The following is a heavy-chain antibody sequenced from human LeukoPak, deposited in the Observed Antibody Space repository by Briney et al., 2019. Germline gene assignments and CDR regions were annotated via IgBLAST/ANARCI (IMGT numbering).Heavy chain of an antibody. CDR3: ASRGYYGSILLYYFDY. J-gene: IGHJ4*02. CDR2: IYSGGST. Sequence: GGSLRLSCAASGFTVSSNYMSWVRQAPGKGLEWVSVIYSGGSTYYADSVKGRFTISRDNSKNTLYLQMNSLRAEDTAVYYCASRGYYGSILLYYFDYWGQGTLVTVSS. D-gene: IGHD3-10*01. CDR1: GFTVSSNY. V-gene: IGHV3-66*01.